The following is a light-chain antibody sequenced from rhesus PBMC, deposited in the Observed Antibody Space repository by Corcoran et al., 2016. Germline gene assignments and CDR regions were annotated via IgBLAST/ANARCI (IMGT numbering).Light chain of an antibody. Sequence: DIQMTQSPSSLSASVGDRVTITCRASQGISNYLAWYQQKRGETPKLLIYAASGLQSGIPSRFSGSGSVTDFTLTISSLQSEDCATYYCQHYYSTPLTFGGGTKVELK. CDR2: AAS. CDR3: QHYYSTPLT. V-gene: IGKV1-25*02. J-gene: IGKJ4*01. CDR1: QGISNY.